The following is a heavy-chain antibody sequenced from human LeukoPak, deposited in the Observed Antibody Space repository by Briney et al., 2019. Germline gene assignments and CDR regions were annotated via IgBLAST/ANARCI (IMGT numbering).Heavy chain of an antibody. V-gene: IGHV3-23*01. CDR1: GFTFSSYA. CDR2: ISGSGGST. Sequence: PGGSLRLSCAASGFTFSSYAMSWVRQAPGKGLEWVSAISGSGGSTCYADSVKGRFTISRDNSKNTLYLQMNSLRAEDTAVYYCAKDPAAGEVNWFDPWGQGTLVTVSS. CDR3: AKDPAAGEVNWFDP. J-gene: IGHJ5*02. D-gene: IGHD6-13*01.